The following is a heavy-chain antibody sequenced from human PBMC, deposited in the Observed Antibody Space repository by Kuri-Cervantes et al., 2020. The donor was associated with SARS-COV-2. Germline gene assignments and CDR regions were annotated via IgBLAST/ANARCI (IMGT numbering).Heavy chain of an antibody. CDR1: GYSISSGYY. J-gene: IGHJ5*02. D-gene: IGHD2-8*01. Sequence: SETLSLTCAVSGYSISSGYYWGWIRQPPGKGLEWIGSIYHSGSTYYNPSLESRVTISVDTSKNQFSLKLSSVTAADTAVYYCARRIVWALRGPDNWFDPWGQGTLVTVSS. CDR3: ARRIVWALRGPDNWFDP. V-gene: IGHV4-38-2*01. CDR2: IYHSGST.